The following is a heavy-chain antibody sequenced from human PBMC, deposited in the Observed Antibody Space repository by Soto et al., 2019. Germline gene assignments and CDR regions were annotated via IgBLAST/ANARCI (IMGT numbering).Heavy chain of an antibody. CDR3: VKDDEATIFGAYTKFVY. CDR1: GFTFSAYA. V-gene: IGHV3-64D*06. CDR2: ISSNGGST. Sequence: GGSLRLSCSASGFTFSAYAMHWVRQAPGKGLEYVSAISSNGGSTSYADSVKGRFTISRDNSKNTLYLQMRSLRAEDTAVYYCVKDDEATIFGAYTKFVYWGQGILVTVSS. D-gene: IGHD3-3*01. J-gene: IGHJ4*02.